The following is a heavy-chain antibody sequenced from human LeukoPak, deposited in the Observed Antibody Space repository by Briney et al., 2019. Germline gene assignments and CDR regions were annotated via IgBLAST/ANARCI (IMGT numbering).Heavy chain of an antibody. CDR3: ARGSSSWYYYYYYMDV. CDR2: INSGGSST. V-gene: IGHV3-74*01. D-gene: IGHD6-13*01. Sequence: GGSLRLSCAASGFTFSSYWMHWVRQAPGKGLVWVSRINSGGSSTSYADSVKGRFTISRDNAKNTLYLQMNSLRAEDTAVYYCARGSSSWYYYYYYMDVWGKGTTVTISS. J-gene: IGHJ6*03. CDR1: GFTFSSYW.